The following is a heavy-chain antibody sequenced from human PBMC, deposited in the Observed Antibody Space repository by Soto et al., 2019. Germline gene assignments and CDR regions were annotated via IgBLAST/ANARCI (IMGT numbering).Heavy chain of an antibody. CDR3: ARAGYGDYKKGARAFDI. D-gene: IGHD4-17*01. CDR1: GFTVSSNY. J-gene: IGHJ3*02. Sequence: GGSLRLSCAASGFTVSSNYMSWVRQAPGKGLEWVSVIYSGGSTYYADSVKGRFTISRDNSKNTLYLQMNSLRAEDTAVYYCARAGYGDYKKGARAFDIWGQGTMVTVSS. V-gene: IGHV3-66*01. CDR2: IYSGGST.